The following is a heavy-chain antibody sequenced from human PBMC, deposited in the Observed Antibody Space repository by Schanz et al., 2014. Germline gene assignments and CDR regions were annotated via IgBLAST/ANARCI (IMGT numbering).Heavy chain of an antibody. V-gene: IGHV3-30*02. CDR2: IRYDGSNK. CDR1: GFTFSSYG. D-gene: IGHD3-22*01. Sequence: QVQLVESGGGVVQPGGSLRLSCAASGFTFSSYGMHWVRQAPGKGLEWVAFIRYDGSNKYYADSVKGRFTTSRDNSKNTMYLQMSSLRAEDTAVYYCAKVWGSDYFYPFDYWGQGTLVTVSS. CDR3: AKVWGSDYFYPFDY. J-gene: IGHJ4*02.